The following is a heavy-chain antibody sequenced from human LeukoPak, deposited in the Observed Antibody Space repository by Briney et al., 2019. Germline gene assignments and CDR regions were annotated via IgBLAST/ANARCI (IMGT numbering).Heavy chain of an antibody. Sequence: PGGSLRLSCAASGFTVITNDMTWVRQAPGKGLEWGSVLYSDGNTKYADSVQCRFTISRDNSKNTLYLEMNSLSPDDTAVYYCARGVEPLAANTLAYWGQGTLVTVSS. CDR2: LYSDGNT. V-gene: IGHV3-53*01. D-gene: IGHD1-14*01. CDR1: GFTVITND. J-gene: IGHJ4*02. CDR3: ARGVEPLAANTLAY.